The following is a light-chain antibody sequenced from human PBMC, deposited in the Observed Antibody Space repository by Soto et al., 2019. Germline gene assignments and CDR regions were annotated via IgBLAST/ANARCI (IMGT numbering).Light chain of an antibody. J-gene: IGLJ2*01. CDR1: SGHSNYA. V-gene: IGLV4-69*01. CDR2: LNRDGSH. CDR3: KTWGTGIVI. Sequence: QPVLTQSPSASASLGASVKLTCTLSSGHSNYAIAWHQQQPEKGPRYLMKLNRDGSHSKGDGIPNRFSGSSSGAERYLTISSLQSEDEADYYCKTWGTGIVIFGGGTQLTVL.